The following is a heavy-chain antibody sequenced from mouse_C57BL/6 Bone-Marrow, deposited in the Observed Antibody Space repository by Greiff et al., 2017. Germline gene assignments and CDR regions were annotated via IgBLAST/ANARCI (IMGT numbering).Heavy chain of an antibody. D-gene: IGHD4-1*01. CDR3: AKLGLDN. CDR2: ISDGGSYT. V-gene: IGHV5-4*01. CDR1: GFTFSSYA. Sequence: EVQLVESGGGLVKPGGSLKLSCAASGFTFSSYAMSWVRQTPEKSLEWVATISDGGSYTYYPDNVKGRFTISRDNAKNNLYLQMSHLKSEDTAMYYCAKLGLDNWGQGTTLTVSS. J-gene: IGHJ2*01.